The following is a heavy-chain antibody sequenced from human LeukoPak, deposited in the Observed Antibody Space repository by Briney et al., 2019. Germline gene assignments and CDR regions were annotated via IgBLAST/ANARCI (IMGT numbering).Heavy chain of an antibody. CDR3: ARSPVAPIGYFDY. CDR1: GFTFSSCS. D-gene: IGHD2-15*01. CDR2: ISSSSSYI. J-gene: IGHJ4*02. Sequence: GGSLRLSCAASGFTFSSCSMNWVRQAPGKGLEWVSSISSSSSYIYYADSVKGRFTISRDNAKSSLYLQMNSLRAEDTAVYYCARSPVAPIGYFDYWGQGTLVTVSS. V-gene: IGHV3-21*01.